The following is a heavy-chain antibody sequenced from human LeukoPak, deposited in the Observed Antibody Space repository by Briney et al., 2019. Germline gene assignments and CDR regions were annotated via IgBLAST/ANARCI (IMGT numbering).Heavy chain of an antibody. D-gene: IGHD5-24*01. CDR1: GFTFSNYW. Sequence: PGGSLRLSCAVSGFTFSNYWMSWVRQAPGKGLEWVSAISGSGGSTYYADSVKGRFTISRDNSKNTLYLQMNSLRAEDTAVYYCAKSRGPYVEMATNEDAFDIWGQGTMVTVSS. CDR3: AKSRGPYVEMATNEDAFDI. CDR2: ISGSGGST. J-gene: IGHJ3*02. V-gene: IGHV3-23*01.